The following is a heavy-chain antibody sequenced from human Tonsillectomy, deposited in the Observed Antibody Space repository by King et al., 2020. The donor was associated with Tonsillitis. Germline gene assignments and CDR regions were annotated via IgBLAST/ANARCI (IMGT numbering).Heavy chain of an antibody. V-gene: IGHV3-48*03. D-gene: IGHD3-10*01. Sequence: QLVQSGGGLVQPGGSLRLSCAASGFTFSSYEMNWVRQAPGKGLEWVSYISGSGSALYYADSVKGRFSISRDNAKNSLFLQMNSLRAEDTAVYYCAKYYGSGTYLDYWGQGTLVTVSS. J-gene: IGHJ4*02. CDR2: ISGSGSAL. CDR1: GFTFSSYE. CDR3: AKYYGSGTYLDY.